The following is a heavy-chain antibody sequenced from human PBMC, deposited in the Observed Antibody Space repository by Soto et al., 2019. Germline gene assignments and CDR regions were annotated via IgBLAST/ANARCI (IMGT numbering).Heavy chain of an antibody. V-gene: IGHV3-23*01. CDR1: GFTFSSYA. Sequence: TRGSLRLYCAASGFTFSSYAMSWVRQAPGKGLEWVSAISGSGGSTYYADSVKGRFTISRDNSKNTLYLQMNSLRAEDTAVYYCAKAHFWSGLSGYYYYYMDVWGKGTTVTVSS. D-gene: IGHD3-3*02. CDR3: AKAHFWSGLSGYYYYYMDV. J-gene: IGHJ6*03. CDR2: ISGSGGST.